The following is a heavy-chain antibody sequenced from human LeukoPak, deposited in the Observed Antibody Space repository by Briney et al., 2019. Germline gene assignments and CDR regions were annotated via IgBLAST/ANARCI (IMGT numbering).Heavy chain of an antibody. V-gene: IGHV7-4-1*02. Sequence: GASVKVSCKASGYTFTRYAMNWVRQAPGQGLEWMGWINTNTGNPTYAQGFTGRFVFSLDTSVSTAYLQISSLKAEDTAVYYCARDYFLIINPENYYYYMDVWGKGTTVTVSS. CDR1: GYTFTRYA. D-gene: IGHD3-10*01. CDR3: ARDYFLIINPENYYYYMDV. CDR2: INTNTGNP. J-gene: IGHJ6*03.